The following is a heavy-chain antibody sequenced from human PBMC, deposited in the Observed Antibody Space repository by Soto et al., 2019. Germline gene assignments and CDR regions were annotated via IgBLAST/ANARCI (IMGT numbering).Heavy chain of an antibody. Sequence: PGGSLRLSCVASGFTFSRYWMHWVRQAPGKGLVWVARINGEATDTAYADSVKGRFTISRDNAKNTVYLQMNSLRAEDTAVHYCARDSVADLNGWGQGTLVTVSS. CDR1: GFTFSRYW. CDR3: ARDSVADLNG. J-gene: IGHJ4*02. D-gene: IGHD6-19*01. V-gene: IGHV3-74*01. CDR2: INGEATDT.